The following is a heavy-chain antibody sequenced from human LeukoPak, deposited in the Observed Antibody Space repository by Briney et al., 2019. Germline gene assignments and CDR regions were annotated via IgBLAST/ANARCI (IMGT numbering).Heavy chain of an antibody. CDR3: ARHSGSLINAFDI. J-gene: IGHJ3*02. D-gene: IGHD1-26*01. CDR2: ISGSGVST. V-gene: IGHV3-23*01. CDR1: GGSISSGSYY. Sequence: LSLTCTVSGGSISSGSYYWSWIRQPAGKGLEWVSAISGSGVSTYYADSVKGRFTISRDNSKNTLYLQMNSLRAEDTALYYCARHSGSLINAFDIWGQGTMVTVSS.